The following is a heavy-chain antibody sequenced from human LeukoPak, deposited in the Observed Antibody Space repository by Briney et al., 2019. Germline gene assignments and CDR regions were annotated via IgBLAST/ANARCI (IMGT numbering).Heavy chain of an antibody. V-gene: IGHV3-30*19. CDR1: GFTFSHYG. D-gene: IGHD7-27*01. CDR3: ARDANWANAFDI. CDR2: ISYDGSNK. Sequence: PGESLRLSCAASGFTFSHYGMHWVRQAPGKGLEWVAVISYDGSNKYYADSVKGRFTISRDNSKNTLYLQMNSLRAEDTAVYYCARDANWANAFDIWGQGTMVTVSS. J-gene: IGHJ3*02.